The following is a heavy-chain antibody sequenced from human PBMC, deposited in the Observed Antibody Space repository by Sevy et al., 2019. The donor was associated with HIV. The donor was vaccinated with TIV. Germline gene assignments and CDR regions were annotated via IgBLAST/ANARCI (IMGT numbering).Heavy chain of an antibody. V-gene: IGHV3-23*01. Sequence: GGSLRLSCAASGFTFSSYSINWVRQAPGKGLEWISSITGSGHSTFYTDSVKGRFTISRDNSNNTMYLHMNSLRAEDTTNYYCARGAHGYYYYMDVWGKGTTVTVSS. CDR1: GFTFSSYS. CDR3: ARGAHGYYYYMDV. CDR2: ITGSGHST. D-gene: IGHD3-10*01. J-gene: IGHJ6*03.